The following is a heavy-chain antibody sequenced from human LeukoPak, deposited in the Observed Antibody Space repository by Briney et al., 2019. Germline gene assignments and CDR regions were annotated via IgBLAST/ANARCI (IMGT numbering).Heavy chain of an antibody. CDR1: GYTFTGYY. CDR3: ARAQALQWLVWVSIKNNWFDP. D-gene: IGHD6-19*01. CDR2: INPNGGGT. Sequence: GASVKVSCKASGYTFTGYYMHWVRQAPGQGLEWMGLINPNGGGTNYAQKFQGRVTMIRDTSISTAYMELSRLRSDDRAVYYCARAQALQWLVWVSIKNNWFDPWGQGTLVTVSS. V-gene: IGHV1-2*02. J-gene: IGHJ5*02.